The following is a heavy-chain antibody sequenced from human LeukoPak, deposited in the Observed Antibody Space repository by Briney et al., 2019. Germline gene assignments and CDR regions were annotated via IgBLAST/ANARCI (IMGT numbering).Heavy chain of an antibody. J-gene: IGHJ3*02. D-gene: IGHD1-26*01. CDR2: IYSGGST. CDR1: GFTFSSYW. V-gene: IGHV3-53*01. Sequence: GGSLRLSCAASGFTFSSYWMSWVRQAPGKGLEWVSVIYSGGSTYYADSVKGRFTISRDNSKNTLYLQMNSLRAEDTAVYYCASSENDAFDIWGQGTMVTASS. CDR3: ASSENDAFDI.